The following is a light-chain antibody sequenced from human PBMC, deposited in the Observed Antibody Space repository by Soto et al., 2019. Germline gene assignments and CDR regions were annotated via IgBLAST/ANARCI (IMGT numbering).Light chain of an antibody. CDR3: QQYGSSPGLT. CDR2: GAS. Sequence: EVVLTQSTVTLSFSPCEIGTLSCSASQSVTTRLAWYQHKPGQAPRLLIYGASSRATGIPDRFSGSGSGTDFTLTISRLEPEDFAVYYCQQYGSSPGLTFGGGTKVDVK. V-gene: IGKV3-20*01. J-gene: IGKJ4*01. CDR1: QSVTTR.